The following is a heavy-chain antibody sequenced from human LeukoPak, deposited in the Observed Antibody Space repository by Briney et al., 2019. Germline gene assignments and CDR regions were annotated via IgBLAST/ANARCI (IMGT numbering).Heavy chain of an antibody. V-gene: IGHV4-34*01. D-gene: IGHD3-10*01. CDR1: GGSFSGYY. Sequence: SETLSLTCAVYGGSFSGYYWSWIRQPPGKGLEWIGEINHSGSTNYNPSLKSRVTISVGTSKNQFSLKLSSVTAADTAVYYCARHVRSGYGSGSYYRYWGQGTLVTVSS. CDR2: INHSGST. J-gene: IGHJ4*02. CDR3: ARHVRSGYGSGSYYRY.